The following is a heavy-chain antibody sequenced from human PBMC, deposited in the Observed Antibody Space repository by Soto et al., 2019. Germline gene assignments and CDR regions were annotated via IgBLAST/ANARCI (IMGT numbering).Heavy chain of an antibody. V-gene: IGHV1-3*01. J-gene: IGHJ3*01. D-gene: IGHD2-8*02. CDR3: ARDILSVGPRANDAFDV. CDR1: GFSFSDNL. CDR2: ITPDNENT. Sequence: QVQLVQSGAEVRKPGASVNISCRASGFSFSDNLINWVRQAPGQSLEWMGWITPDNENTRYSQTFQGRVTISRHSSASIAYVEVSDLTSEDTAVYYCARDILSVGPRANDAFDVWGQGTMVTVSS.